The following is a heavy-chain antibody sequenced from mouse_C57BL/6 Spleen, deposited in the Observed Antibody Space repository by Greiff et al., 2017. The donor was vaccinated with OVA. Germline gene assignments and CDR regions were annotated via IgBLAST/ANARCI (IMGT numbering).Heavy chain of an antibody. V-gene: IGHV1-52*01. CDR3: ARRGNSGYFDV. J-gene: IGHJ1*03. Sequence: QVQLQQPGAELVRPGSSVKLSCKASGYTFTSYWMHWVKQRPIQGLEWIGNIDPSDSETHYTQKFKDKATLTVDKSSSTAYMQLSSLTSEDSAVYYCARRGNSGYFDVWGTGTTVTVSS. CDR1: GYTFTSYW. D-gene: IGHD2-1*01. CDR2: IDPSDSET.